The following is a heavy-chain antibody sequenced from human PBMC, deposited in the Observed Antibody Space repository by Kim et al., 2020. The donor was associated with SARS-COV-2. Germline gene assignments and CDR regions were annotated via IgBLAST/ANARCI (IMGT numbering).Heavy chain of an antibody. Sequence: ASVKVSCKASGYTFTSYAMNWVRQAPGQGLEWMGWINTNTGNPTYAQGFTGRFVFSLDTSVSTAYLQISSLKAEDTAVYYCARVYYDFWSGYPNWFDPWGQGTLVTVSS. V-gene: IGHV7-4-1*02. CDR2: INTNTGNP. D-gene: IGHD3-3*01. CDR1: GYTFTSYA. CDR3: ARVYYDFWSGYPNWFDP. J-gene: IGHJ5*02.